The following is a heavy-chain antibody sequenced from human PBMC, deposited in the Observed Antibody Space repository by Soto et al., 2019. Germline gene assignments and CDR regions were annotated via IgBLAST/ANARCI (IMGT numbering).Heavy chain of an antibody. J-gene: IGHJ3*01. CDR2: ITESGVTA. D-gene: IGHD6-13*01. V-gene: IGHV3-23*01. Sequence: GWSLRLSCAASGFSFHANALSWVRQTPGKGLQWVSTITESGVTAYYADSVKGRFSISRGNVKAILYLQMSGLSVEDTAGYYCAKVPFSSSWTQDAFHVSGPATMGTVSS. CDR1: GFSFHANA. CDR3: AKVPFSSSWTQDAFHV.